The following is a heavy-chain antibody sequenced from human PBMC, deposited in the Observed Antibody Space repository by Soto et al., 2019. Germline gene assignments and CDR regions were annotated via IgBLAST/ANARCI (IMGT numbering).Heavy chain of an antibody. J-gene: IGHJ6*01. V-gene: IGHV3-72*01. Sequence: EVQLVESGGGLVQPGGSLRLSCAASGFTFSDHYMDWVRQAPGKGLEWVARSRNRVNSNTTEYAASVKGRFTISSDKSKSSLYLQMSSLKIDVTALYYCTRGLLVVAPSDTFHGMDVWGQGTTVTVSS. CDR2: SRNRVNSNTT. D-gene: IGHD2-15*01. CDR3: TRGLLVVAPSDTFHGMDV. CDR1: GFTFSDHY.